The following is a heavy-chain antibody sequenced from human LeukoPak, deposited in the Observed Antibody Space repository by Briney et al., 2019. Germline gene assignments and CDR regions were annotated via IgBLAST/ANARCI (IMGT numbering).Heavy chain of an antibody. CDR2: INHSGST. V-gene: IGHV4-34*01. D-gene: IGHD3-9*01. Sequence: SETLSLTCAVYGGSLSGYYWSWIRQPPGKGLEWIGEINHSGSTNYNPSLKSRVTISVDTSKNQFSLKLSSVTAADTAVYYCARVTLRYFDWLLTAYFDYWGQGTLVTVSS. J-gene: IGHJ4*02. CDR1: GGSLSGYY. CDR3: ARVTLRYFDWLLTAYFDY.